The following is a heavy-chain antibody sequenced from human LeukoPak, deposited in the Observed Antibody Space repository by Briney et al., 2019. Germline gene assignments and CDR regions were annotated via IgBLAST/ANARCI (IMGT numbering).Heavy chain of an antibody. CDR1: DYSISSGYGYY. D-gene: IGHD3-3*01. CDR3: ARGAEYYAIWRGYAGYSDY. Sequence: SETLSLACTVSDYSISSGYGYYWGWIRQPPGKGLEWVGSISHRGSTYYNPSLRSRITISLDRSKQKFSLKLTSVTAADTAVYFCARGAEYYAIWRGYAGYSDYWGQGISVTVSS. CDR2: ISHRGST. V-gene: IGHV4-38-2*02. J-gene: IGHJ4*02.